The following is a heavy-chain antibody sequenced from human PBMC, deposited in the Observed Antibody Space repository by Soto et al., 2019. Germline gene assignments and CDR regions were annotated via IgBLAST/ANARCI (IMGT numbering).Heavy chain of an antibody. CDR3: ARVLPAAIGLRWFDP. Sequence: SETLSLTCTVSGGSISSSSYYWGWIRQPPGKGLEWIGSIYYSGSTYYNPSLKSRVTISVDTSKNQFSLKLSSVTAADTAVYYCARVLPAAIGLRWFDPWGQGTLVTVSS. J-gene: IGHJ5*02. CDR2: IYYSGST. V-gene: IGHV4-39*01. CDR1: GGSISSSSYY. D-gene: IGHD2-2*02.